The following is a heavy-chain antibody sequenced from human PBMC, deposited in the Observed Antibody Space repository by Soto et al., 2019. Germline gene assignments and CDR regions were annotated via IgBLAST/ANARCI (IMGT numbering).Heavy chain of an antibody. Sequence: GWSLRLSCAASGFTFSSYAMTWVRQAPGKGLEWVSAISGSGGSTDYVDSVKGRFTISRDNSKNTLYLQMNSLRAEDTAVYYCERSLGDVLSGTKDRLSYYYGMDVWGQGTTGTVSS. CDR2: ISGSGGST. J-gene: IGHJ6*02. CDR3: ERSLGDVLSGTKDRLSYYYGMDV. D-gene: IGHD3-16*01. CDR1: GFTFSSYA. V-gene: IGHV3-23*01.